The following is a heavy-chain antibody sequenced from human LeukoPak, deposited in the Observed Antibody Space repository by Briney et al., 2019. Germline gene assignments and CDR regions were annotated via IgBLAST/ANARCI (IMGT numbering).Heavy chain of an antibody. J-gene: IGHJ4*02. CDR1: GYTFTGYY. Sequence: ASVKVSCKASGYTFTGYYMHWVRQAPGQGLEWMGWINPNSGGTNYAQKFQGRVTMTTDTSTSTAYMELRSLRSDDTAVYYCAREGSGWYGHYFDYWGQGTLVTVSS. V-gene: IGHV1-2*02. CDR3: AREGSGWYGHYFDY. D-gene: IGHD6-19*01. CDR2: INPNSGGT.